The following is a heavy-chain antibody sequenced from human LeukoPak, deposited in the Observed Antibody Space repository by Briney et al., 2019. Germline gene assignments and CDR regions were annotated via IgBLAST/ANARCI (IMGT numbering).Heavy chain of an antibody. CDR2: ISSSGGII. Sequence: PGGSQTLSCAACGFTFSSYEMNWVRQAPGKGLEWVAYISSSGGIIYYADSVKGRFTISRDNAKNSLYLQMNSLRAEDTAVYYCARDGRFDYSSSSYLDYWGQGTLVTVSS. D-gene: IGHD6-6*01. CDR1: GFTFSSYE. V-gene: IGHV3-48*03. J-gene: IGHJ4*02. CDR3: ARDGRFDYSSSSYLDY.